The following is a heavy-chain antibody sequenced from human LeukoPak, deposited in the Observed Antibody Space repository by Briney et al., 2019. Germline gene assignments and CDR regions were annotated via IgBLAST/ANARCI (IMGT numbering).Heavy chain of an antibody. Sequence: GGSLRLSCAASGLTFSSYWMHWVRQVPGKGLVWVSHISPDGSSTSYADSVEGRFTISRDNAKNTLYLQMNSLRAEDTAVYYCASLEVGGYYFDYWGQGTLVTVSS. CDR1: GLTFSSYW. J-gene: IGHJ4*02. V-gene: IGHV3-74*01. CDR3: ASLEVGGYYFDY. CDR2: ISPDGSST. D-gene: IGHD2-21*01.